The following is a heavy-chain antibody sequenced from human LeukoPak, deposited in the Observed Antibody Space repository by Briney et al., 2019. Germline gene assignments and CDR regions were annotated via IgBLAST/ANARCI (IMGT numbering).Heavy chain of an antibody. CDR1: GYSISSGYY. CDR2: IYHSGST. D-gene: IGHD3-10*01. CDR3: ARRMIPNYYGSGSRFDY. V-gene: IGHV4-38-2*01. J-gene: IGHJ4*02. Sequence: SETLSLTCAVSGYSISSGYYWGWIRQPPGKGLEWIGSIYHSGSTYYNPSLKSRVTLSVDTSKNQFSLKLSSVTAADTAVYYCARRMIPNYYGSGSRFDYWGQGTLVTVSS.